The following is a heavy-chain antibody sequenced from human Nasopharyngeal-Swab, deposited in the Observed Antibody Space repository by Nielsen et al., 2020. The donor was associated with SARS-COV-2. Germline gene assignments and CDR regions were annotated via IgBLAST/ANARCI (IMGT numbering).Heavy chain of an antibody. J-gene: IGHJ3*02. CDR2: IRVSSSGT. V-gene: IGHV3-48*01. CDR1: GFTFSSYA. Sequence: GESLKISCAASGFTFSSYAMNWVRQAPGKGPEWISNIRVSSSGTYYADSVQGRFSISRDDAKNVLYLQMNSLSAEDTAVYYCARDNFWAFDIWGQGTMVTVSS. CDR3: ARDNFWAFDI. D-gene: IGHD3-3*01.